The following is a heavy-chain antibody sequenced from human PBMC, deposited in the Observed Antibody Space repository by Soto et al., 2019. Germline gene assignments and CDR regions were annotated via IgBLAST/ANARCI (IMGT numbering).Heavy chain of an antibody. CDR3: ARQEIQLWGIDY. Sequence: TSETLSLTCTVSGGSISSGAYSWTWIRQSPGKGLEWLGFIYQSGSTYYSPSLKSRVSISIDKSKNQLSLNLRSVTAADTAVYYCARQEIQLWGIDYWGQGTLVTVSS. CDR2: IYQSGST. CDR1: GGSISSGAYS. D-gene: IGHD5-18*01. V-gene: IGHV4-30-2*06. J-gene: IGHJ4*02.